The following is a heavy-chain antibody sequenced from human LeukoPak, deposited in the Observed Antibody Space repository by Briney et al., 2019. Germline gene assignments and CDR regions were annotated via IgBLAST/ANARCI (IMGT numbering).Heavy chain of an antibody. Sequence: GGSLRLSCAASGLTFSSYGMHWVRQAPGKGLEWVAVIWYDGSNKYYADSVKGRFTISRDNSKNTLYLQMNSLRAEDTAVYYCARGPDYYDSSGPFDYWGQGTLVTVSS. J-gene: IGHJ4*02. D-gene: IGHD3-22*01. V-gene: IGHV3-30*19. CDR2: IWYDGSNK. CDR3: ARGPDYYDSSGPFDY. CDR1: GLTFSSYG.